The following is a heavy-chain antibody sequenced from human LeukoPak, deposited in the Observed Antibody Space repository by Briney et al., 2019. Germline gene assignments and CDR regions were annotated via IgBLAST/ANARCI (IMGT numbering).Heavy chain of an antibody. CDR3: ARHPDYGGNSLNFDY. J-gene: IGHJ4*02. D-gene: IGHD4-23*01. CDR1: GGSISSYY. V-gene: IGHV4-59*08. CDR2: IYYSGST. Sequence: PSETLSPTCTVSGGSISSYYWSWIRQPPGKGLEWIGYIYYSGSTNYNPSLKSRVTISVDTSKNQFSLKLSSVTAADTAVYYCARHPDYGGNSLNFDYWGQGTLVTVSS.